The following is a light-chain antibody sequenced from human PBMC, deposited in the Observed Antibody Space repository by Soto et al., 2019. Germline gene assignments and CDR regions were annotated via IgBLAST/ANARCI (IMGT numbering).Light chain of an antibody. CDR3: QQYKNYYPT. J-gene: IGKJ1*01. Sequence: DIQMTQSPSTLSASVGDRVTITCRASRSISDWLAWYQQKPGKAPKILIYDASSLESGVPSRFSGSGSGTEFTLTISGLQPDDFAIYYCQQYKNYYPTFGQGTKVDIK. V-gene: IGKV1-5*01. CDR1: RSISDW. CDR2: DAS.